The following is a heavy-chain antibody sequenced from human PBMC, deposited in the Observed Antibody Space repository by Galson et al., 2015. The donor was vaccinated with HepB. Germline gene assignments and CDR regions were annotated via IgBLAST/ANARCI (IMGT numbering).Heavy chain of an antibody. CDR1: GYTFTSYA. D-gene: IGHD3-3*01. Sequence: SVKVSCKASGYTFTSYAMNWVRQAPGQGLEWMGWINTNTGNPTYAQGFTGRFVFSLDTSVSTAYLQISSLKAEDTAVYYCAGASPPADITIFGVVRWDFQHWGQGTLVTVSS. J-gene: IGHJ1*01. CDR3: AGASPPADITIFGVVRWDFQH. V-gene: IGHV7-4-1*02. CDR2: INTNTGNP.